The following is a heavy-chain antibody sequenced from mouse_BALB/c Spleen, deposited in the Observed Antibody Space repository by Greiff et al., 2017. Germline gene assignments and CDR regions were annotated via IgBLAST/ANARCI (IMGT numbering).Heavy chain of an antibody. V-gene: IGHV1S137*01. CDR3: ARGGGNYHYAMDY. CDR1: GYTFTDYA. Sequence: QVQLQQSGAELVRPGVSVKISCKGSGYTFTDYAMHWVKQSHAKSLEWIGVISTYYGDASYNQKFKGKATMTVDKSSSPAYMELARLTSEDSAIYYCARGGGNYHYAMDYWGQGTSVTVSS. D-gene: IGHD2-1*01. J-gene: IGHJ4*01. CDR2: ISTYYGDA.